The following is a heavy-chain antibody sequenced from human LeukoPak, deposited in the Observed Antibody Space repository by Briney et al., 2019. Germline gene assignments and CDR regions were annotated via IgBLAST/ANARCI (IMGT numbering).Heavy chain of an antibody. CDR1: GGSIRSYY. D-gene: IGHD3-3*01. Sequence: PSETLSLTCTVSGGSIRSYYWSWIRQPPGKGLEWIGYIYFSGSTSYNPSLKSRVTISVDRSKNQFSLRLSSVAAADTAVYYCARSYDTNFDYWGQGTLVTVSS. J-gene: IGHJ4*02. V-gene: IGHV4-59*01. CDR3: ARSYDTNFDY. CDR2: IYFSGST.